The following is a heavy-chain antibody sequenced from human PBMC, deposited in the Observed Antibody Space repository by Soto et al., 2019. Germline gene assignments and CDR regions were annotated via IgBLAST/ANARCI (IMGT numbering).Heavy chain of an antibody. CDR2: IYYSGST. CDR3: ARRAYDFWSGPNWFDP. J-gene: IGHJ5*02. V-gene: IGHV4-39*01. D-gene: IGHD3-3*01. Sequence: QLQLQESGPGLVKPSETLSLTCTVSGGSISSSSYYWGWIRQPPGKGLEWIGSIYYSGSTYYNPSLKSRVTISVDTSKNRFSLKLSSVTAADTAVYYCARRAYDFWSGPNWFDPWGQGTLVTVSS. CDR1: GGSISSSSYY.